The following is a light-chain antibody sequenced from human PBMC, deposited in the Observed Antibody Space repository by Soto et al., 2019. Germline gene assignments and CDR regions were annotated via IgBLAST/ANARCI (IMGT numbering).Light chain of an antibody. J-gene: IGKJ1*01. V-gene: IGKV4-1*01. CDR1: QTVLYSSNNKNY. Sequence: MVMAQSTDSLAVSLGGRATVSCKSSQTVLYSSNNKNYLAWYQQKPGQPPKLLIYWASTRESGVPDRFSGSGSGTDFTLTISSLQAEDVAVYYCQQYYSTPVTFGQGTKVDI. CDR3: QQYYSTPVT. CDR2: WAS.